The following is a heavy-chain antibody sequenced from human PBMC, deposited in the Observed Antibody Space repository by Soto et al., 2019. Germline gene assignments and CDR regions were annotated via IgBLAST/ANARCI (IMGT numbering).Heavy chain of an antibody. Sequence: SETLSLTCTVSGGSISSGGYSWNWIRQHPGKGLVWIGYIYSSGTTYYNPSLRSRLTISIDTSQNLFSLKLSSVTAADTAVYFCAREQAVRLERRFDPWGQGTLVTVSS. V-gene: IGHV4-31*03. CDR2: IYSSGTT. J-gene: IGHJ5*02. CDR1: GGSISSGGYS. CDR3: AREQAVRLERRFDP. D-gene: IGHD6-6*01.